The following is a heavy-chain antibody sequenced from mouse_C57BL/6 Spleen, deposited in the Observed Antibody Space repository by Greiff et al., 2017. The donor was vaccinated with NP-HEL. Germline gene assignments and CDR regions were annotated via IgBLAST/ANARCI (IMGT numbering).Heavy chain of an antibody. CDR2: IDPSDSET. V-gene: IGHV1-52*01. Sequence: VQLQQPGAELVRPGSSVKLSCKASGYTFTSYWMHWVKQRPIQGLEWIGNIDPSDSETHYNQKFKDKATLTVDKSSSTAYMQLSSLTSEDSAVYYCARASTVVAPYYYAMDYWAQGTSVTVSS. CDR3: ARASTVVAPYYYAMDY. CDR1: GYTFTSYW. D-gene: IGHD1-1*01. J-gene: IGHJ4*01.